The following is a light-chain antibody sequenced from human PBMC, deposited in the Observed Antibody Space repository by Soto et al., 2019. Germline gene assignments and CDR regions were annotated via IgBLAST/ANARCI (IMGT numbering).Light chain of an antibody. CDR1: QSVSSTY. V-gene: IGKV3-20*01. CDR2: VAS. Sequence: EIELKQSPGTLSLSPGERATLSCRASQSVSSTYLAWYQLKPGQAPRRLMYVASSRATGIPDRISGRGSGTDFTLTISRLEPEDFAVYYCHQYGSSPATFGQGTEVEIK. CDR3: HQYGSSPAT. J-gene: IGKJ1*01.